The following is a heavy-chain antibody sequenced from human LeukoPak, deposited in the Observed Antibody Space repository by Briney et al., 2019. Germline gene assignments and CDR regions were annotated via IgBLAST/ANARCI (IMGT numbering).Heavy chain of an antibody. D-gene: IGHD6-19*01. J-gene: IGHJ4*02. CDR3: IKGVGSGWPFDY. CDR1: GFTFSNNW. V-gene: IGHV3-7*03. Sequence: GGSLRLSCAASGFTFSNNWMSWVRQAPGKGLEWVANINPDGSEENYVDSARGRFTISRDNAKSSLYLQMNSLRPEDTAVYYCIKGVGSGWPFDYWGQGTLVTVSS. CDR2: INPDGSEE.